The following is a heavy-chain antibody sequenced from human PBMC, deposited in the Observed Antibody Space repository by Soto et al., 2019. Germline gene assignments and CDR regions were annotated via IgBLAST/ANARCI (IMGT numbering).Heavy chain of an antibody. V-gene: IGHV3-53*04. J-gene: IGHJ6*03. CDR3: ASRDSSRGGEYYYYYMDV. CDR1: GFTVSSNY. Sequence: GGSLRLSCAASGFTVSSNYMSWVRQAPGKGLEWVSVIYSGGSTYYADSVKGRFTISRHNSKNTLYLQMNSLRAEDTAVYYCASRDSSRGGEYYYYYMDVWGKGTTVTVSS. D-gene: IGHD6-13*01. CDR2: IYSGGST.